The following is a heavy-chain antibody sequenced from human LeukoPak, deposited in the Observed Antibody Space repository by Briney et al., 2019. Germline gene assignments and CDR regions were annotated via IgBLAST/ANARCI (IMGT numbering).Heavy chain of an antibody. D-gene: IGHD3-10*01. CDR1: GGSISSYY. Sequence: SETLSLTCTVPGGSISSYYWSWIRQPAGKGLEWIGRIYTSGSTNYNPSLKSRVTMSVDTSKNQFSLKLSSVTAADTAVYYCARTLWFGEGYYYYGMDVWGQGTTVTVSS. V-gene: IGHV4-4*07. J-gene: IGHJ6*02. CDR2: IYTSGST. CDR3: ARTLWFGEGYYYYGMDV.